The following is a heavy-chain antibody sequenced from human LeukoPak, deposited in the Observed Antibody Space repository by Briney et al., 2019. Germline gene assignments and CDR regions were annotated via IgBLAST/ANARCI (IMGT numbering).Heavy chain of an antibody. V-gene: IGHV1-18*01. CDR1: GYTFTSYG. D-gene: IGHD3-10*02. CDR2: ISAYNGNT. J-gene: IGHJ6*03. Sequence: ASVKVSCKASGYTFTSYGISWVRQAPGQGLEWMGWISAYNGNTNYAQKLQGRVTMTTDTSTSTAYMELRSLRSDDTVVYYCARIRSVLYYYYMDVWGKGTTVTISS. CDR3: ARIRSVLYYYYMDV.